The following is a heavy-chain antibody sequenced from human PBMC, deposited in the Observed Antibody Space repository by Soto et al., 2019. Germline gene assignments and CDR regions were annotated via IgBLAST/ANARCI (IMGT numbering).Heavy chain of an antibody. D-gene: IGHD2-21*02. CDR3: IQSRCGGDCLQSYASHYYYGMDV. Sequence: QITLKESGPTLVKPTQTLTLTCTFSGFSLSTSGVGVGWFRQPPGKALEWLGLIYWDDDKRYCPSLRTRLTISKDTSKNQVVLTMTNMDPVDTATYHCIQSRCGGDCLQSYASHYYYGMDVWGQGTTVTVSS. J-gene: IGHJ6*02. CDR1: GFSLSTSGVG. V-gene: IGHV2-5*02. CDR2: IYWDDDK.